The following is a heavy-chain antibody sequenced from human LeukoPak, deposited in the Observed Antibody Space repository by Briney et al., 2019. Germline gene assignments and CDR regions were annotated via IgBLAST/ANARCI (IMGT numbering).Heavy chain of an antibody. CDR2: INHSGST. CDR3: ATDISWFDP. CDR1: GGSFSGYY. Sequence: SETLSLTCAVYGGSFSGYYWSWIRQPPGKGLEWIGEINHSGSTDYNPSLKSRVTISVDTSKNQFSLKLTSVTAADTAVYYCATDISWFDPWGRGTLVTVSS. J-gene: IGHJ5*02. V-gene: IGHV4-34*01.